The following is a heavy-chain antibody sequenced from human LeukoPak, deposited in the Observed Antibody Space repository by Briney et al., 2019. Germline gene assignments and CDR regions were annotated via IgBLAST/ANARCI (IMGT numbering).Heavy chain of an antibody. Sequence: GGSLRLSCAASGFTFSSYGMHWVRQAPGKGLEWVAFIRYDGSNKYYADSVKGRFTISRDNSKNTLYLQMNSLRAEDTAVYYCAVIWFGELALGYWGQGTLVTVSS. D-gene: IGHD3-10*01. CDR3: AVIWFGELALGY. J-gene: IGHJ4*02. V-gene: IGHV3-30*02. CDR1: GFTFSSYG. CDR2: IRYDGSNK.